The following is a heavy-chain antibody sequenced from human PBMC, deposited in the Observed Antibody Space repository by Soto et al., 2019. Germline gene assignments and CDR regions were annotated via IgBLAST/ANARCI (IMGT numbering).Heavy chain of an antibody. CDR2: INIGSHTI. V-gene: IGHV3-48*01. CDR1: GFTFSSYS. J-gene: IGHJ4*02. Sequence: GGSLRLSCAASGFTFSSYSINWVRQAPGKGLEWISYINIGSHTIHYADSVRGRFTISRDNSKNTLYLQMNSLRAEDTAVYYCANLRNYDFWSGFGSNYFDYWGQGALVTVSS. CDR3: ANLRNYDFWSGFGSNYFDY. D-gene: IGHD3-3*01.